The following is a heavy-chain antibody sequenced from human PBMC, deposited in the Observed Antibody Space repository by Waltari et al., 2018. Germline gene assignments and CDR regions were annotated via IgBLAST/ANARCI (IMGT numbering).Heavy chain of an antibody. V-gene: IGHV4-34*01. CDR3: ARGHPFTIVSPRYYYYYYMDV. CDR2: INNSGNT. J-gene: IGHJ6*03. CDR1: SGSLTGYH. Sequence: QVHLQQWGAGLLKPSETLSLTCGVYSGSLTGYHWNWIRQAPGKGLEWRGDINNSGNTDYNPSLESRVTISADTSKNQFSLHLTSVTAADTAVYYCARGHPFTIVSPRYYYYYYMDVWDKGTAVTVSS. D-gene: IGHD3-9*01.